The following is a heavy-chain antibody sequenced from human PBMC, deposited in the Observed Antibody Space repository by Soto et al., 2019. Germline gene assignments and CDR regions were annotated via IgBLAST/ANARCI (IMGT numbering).Heavy chain of an antibody. V-gene: IGHV1-46*03. CDR2: INPSGGST. Sequence: QVPLVQSGAEVKKPGASVKVSCKASGYTFTSYYMHWVRQAPGQGLEWMGIINPSGGSTSYAQKFQGRVTMTRDTSTSTVYMELSSLRSEDTAVYYCASTTVTRYWFDPWGQGTLVTVSS. J-gene: IGHJ5*02. CDR3: ASTTVTRYWFDP. D-gene: IGHD4-17*01. CDR1: GYTFTSYY.